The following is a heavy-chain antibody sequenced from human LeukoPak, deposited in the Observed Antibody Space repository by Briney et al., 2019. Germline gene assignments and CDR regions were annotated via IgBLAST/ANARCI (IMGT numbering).Heavy chain of an antibody. J-gene: IGHJ4*02. CDR1: GYTFTGYY. CDR3: ARDRRIAVAGTGMDY. Sequence: GASVKVSCKASGYTFTGYYMHWVRQAPGQGLEWMGWINPNSGGTNYAQKFQGRVTMTRDTSISTAYMKLSRLRSDDTAVYYCARDRRIAVAGTGMDYWGQGTLVTVSS. D-gene: IGHD6-19*01. CDR2: INPNSGGT. V-gene: IGHV1-2*02.